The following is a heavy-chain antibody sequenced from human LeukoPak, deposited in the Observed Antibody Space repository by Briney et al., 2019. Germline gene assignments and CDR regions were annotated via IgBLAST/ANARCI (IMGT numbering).Heavy chain of an antibody. CDR3: ARAGDILLVSYFHFYGMDV. CDR2: ISSTGTYI. D-gene: IGHD2/OR15-2a*01. Sequence: GGSLRLSCAASGFTFSNYAMSWVRQAPGKGPEWVSSISSTGTYIYYGESVKGRFTVSRDNAQNAVYLQMNGLRAEDTAVYYCARAGDILLVSYFHFYGMDVWGQGTTVIVSS. V-gene: IGHV3-21*01. CDR1: GFTFSNYA. J-gene: IGHJ6*02.